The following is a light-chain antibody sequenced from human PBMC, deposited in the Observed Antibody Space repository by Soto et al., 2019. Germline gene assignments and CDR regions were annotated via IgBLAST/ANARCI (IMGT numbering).Light chain of an antibody. CDR3: SSYAGSNHWV. J-gene: IGLJ3*02. CDR2: EVT. V-gene: IGLV2-8*01. Sequence: QSALTQPPSASGSPGQSVTFSCTGTSSDVGGYNYVSWYQQHPGRAPKLIIYEVTKRPSGVPDRFSGSKSGNTASLTVSGLQAEDGADYYCSSYAGSNHWVFGGGTKLTVL. CDR1: SSDVGGYNY.